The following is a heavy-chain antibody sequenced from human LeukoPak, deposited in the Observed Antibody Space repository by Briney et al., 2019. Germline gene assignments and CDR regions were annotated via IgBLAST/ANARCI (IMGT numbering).Heavy chain of an antibody. Sequence: SETLSLTCTVSGGSLSSGTYLWSWIRQPAGKTLEWIGRIYTSGNTNSNPSLRSRVAISVDTSKNQFSLKLNSVTAADTAVYYCARGVTIIPGVSYSFDYWGQGTLVTVSS. D-gene: IGHD3-10*01. CDR2: IYTSGNT. CDR3: ARGVTIIPGVSYSFDY. V-gene: IGHV4-61*02. CDR1: GGSLSSGTYL. J-gene: IGHJ4*02.